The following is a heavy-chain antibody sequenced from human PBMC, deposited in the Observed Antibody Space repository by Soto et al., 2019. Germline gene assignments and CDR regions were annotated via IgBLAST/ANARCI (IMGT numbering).Heavy chain of an antibody. V-gene: IGHV3-33*08. CDR3: ARVHYDSSYGIDY. J-gene: IGHJ4*02. D-gene: IGHD3-22*01. CDR1: GFTFSSYA. Sequence: QVRLVESGGGVVQPGRSLRLSCAASGFTFSSYAMHWVRQAPGKGLEWVAVIWYDGSNKYYADSVKGRFTISRDNSKNTLYLQMNSLRAEDTAVYYCARVHYDSSYGIDYWGQGTLVTVSS. CDR2: IWYDGSNK.